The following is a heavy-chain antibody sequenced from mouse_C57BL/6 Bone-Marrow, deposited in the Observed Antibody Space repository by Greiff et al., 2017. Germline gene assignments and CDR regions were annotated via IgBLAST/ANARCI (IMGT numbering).Heavy chain of an antibody. D-gene: IGHD1-1*01. V-gene: IGHV7-3*01. CDR2: IRNKANGYTT. CDR1: GFTFTDYY. Sequence: EVKLVESGGGLVQPGGSLSLSCAASGFTFTDYYMSWVRQPPGKALEWLGFIRNKANGYTTEYSASVKGRFTISRDNYKSILYLQRNALRAEDSATYYCARARWRGITTVVYWYFDVWGTGTTVTVSS. J-gene: IGHJ1*03. CDR3: ARARWRGITTVVYWYFDV.